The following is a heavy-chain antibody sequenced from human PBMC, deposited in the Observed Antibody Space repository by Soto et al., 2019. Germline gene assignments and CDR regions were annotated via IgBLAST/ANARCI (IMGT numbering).Heavy chain of an antibody. J-gene: IGHJ3*02. Sequence: GGSLRLSCAASGFTFSDHSMDWVRQAPGKGLEWVGRTRNKANSYTTEYAASVKGRFTISRDDSKNTLYLQMNSLKTEDTAVYYCAREGRTGTSAFDIWGQGTMVTVSS. CDR1: GFTFSDHS. D-gene: IGHD1-7*01. V-gene: IGHV3-72*01. CDR2: TRNKANSYTT. CDR3: AREGRTGTSAFDI.